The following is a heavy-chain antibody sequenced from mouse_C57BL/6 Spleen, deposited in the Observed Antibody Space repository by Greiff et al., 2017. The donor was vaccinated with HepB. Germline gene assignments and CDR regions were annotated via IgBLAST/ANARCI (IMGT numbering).Heavy chain of an antibody. J-gene: IGHJ1*03. CDR1: GFSLTSYG. D-gene: IGHD1-1*01. V-gene: IGHV2-2*01. Sequence: VKLVESGPGLVQPSQSLSITCTVSGFSLTSYGVHWVRQSPGKGLEWLGVIWSGGSTDYNAAFISRLSISKDNSKSQVFFKMNSLQADDTAIYYCARKGDYVGYFDVWGTGTTVTVSS. CDR3: ARKGDYVGYFDV. CDR2: IWSGGST.